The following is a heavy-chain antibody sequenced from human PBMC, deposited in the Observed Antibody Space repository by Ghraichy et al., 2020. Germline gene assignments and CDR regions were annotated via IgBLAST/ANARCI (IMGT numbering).Heavy chain of an antibody. V-gene: IGHV4-39*07. Sequence: SETLSLTCIVSGGSISSSTNNWSWIRGAPGKGLNWIGDAYYSGITIHNLFLKSRVITSMDTSKNHCSLQFATVTAADTGVYYCARAAGYRGDFYFFDLWGQGAQVTVSS. CDR1: GGSISSSTNN. D-gene: IGHD6-25*01. CDR2: AYYSGIT. J-gene: IGHJ4*02. CDR3: ARAAGYRGDFYFFDL.